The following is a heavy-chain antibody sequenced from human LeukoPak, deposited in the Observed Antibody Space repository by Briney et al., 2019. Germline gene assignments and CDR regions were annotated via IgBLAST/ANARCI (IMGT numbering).Heavy chain of an antibody. CDR3: ARTPPNWGADY. CDR1: GYSINNYW. D-gene: IGHD7-27*01. J-gene: IGHJ4*02. CDR2: MSPNSGNT. Sequence: GESLKISCKGSGYSINNYWIGWVRQATGQGFEWMGWMSPNSGNTGYAQKFQGRVAMTMDTSIRTAYMELSSLRSEDTAVYYCARTPPNWGADYWGQGTLVTVSS. V-gene: IGHV1-8*02.